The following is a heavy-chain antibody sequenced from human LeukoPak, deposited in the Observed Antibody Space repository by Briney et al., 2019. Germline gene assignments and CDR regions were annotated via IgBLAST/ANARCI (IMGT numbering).Heavy chain of an antibody. CDR2: VNLQGST. CDR3: ARVGGYSYGYLYYFDY. CDR1: GGSITNTNY. D-gene: IGHD5-18*01. J-gene: IGHJ4*02. V-gene: IGHV4-4*02. Sequence: PSETLSLTCGVSGGSITNTNYWTWVRQPPGKGLEWIGEVNLQGSTNYNPSLMGRVAIAVDTSKNQFSLKLSSVTAADTAVYYCARVGGYSYGYLYYFDYWGQGTLVTVSS.